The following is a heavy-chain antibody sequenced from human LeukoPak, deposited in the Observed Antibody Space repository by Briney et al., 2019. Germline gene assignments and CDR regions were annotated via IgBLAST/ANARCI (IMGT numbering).Heavy chain of an antibody. CDR3: ARERREQLLPPYTRSVTYFDY. D-gene: IGHD2-2*01. Sequence: SETLSLTCTVSGGSITSNSYYWGWIRQPPGKGLEWIGSITYSGSTYYNPSLKRRVTISIDTTKNQFSLKLSSVTAADTAVYYCARERREQLLPPYTRSVTYFDYWGQGTLVTVSS. CDR1: GGSITSNSYY. V-gene: IGHV4-39*07. CDR2: ITYSGST. J-gene: IGHJ4*02.